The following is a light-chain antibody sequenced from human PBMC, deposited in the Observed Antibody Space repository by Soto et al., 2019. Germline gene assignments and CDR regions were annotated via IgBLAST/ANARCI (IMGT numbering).Light chain of an antibody. CDR2: GAS. Sequence: EIVLTQSPGTLSLSPGERATLSCRASQSVSTSYLAWYQQKPGQAPRLLIYGASSRATGIPDRFSGSGSGADFTLTISSLEPEDFAVYYCQQYGSVPLTFGGGTKVEIQ. CDR3: QQYGSVPLT. J-gene: IGKJ4*01. V-gene: IGKV3-20*01. CDR1: QSVSTSY.